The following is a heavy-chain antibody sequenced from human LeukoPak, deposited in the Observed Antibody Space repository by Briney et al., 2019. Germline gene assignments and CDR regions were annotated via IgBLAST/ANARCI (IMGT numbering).Heavy chain of an antibody. Sequence: PSETLSLTCAVYGGSFSGYYWSWIRQPPGKGLEWIGEINHSGSTKYNPSLKSRATISVDTSNNQFSLKVSSVTAADTAVYYCARRGLGCGSGSMDVWGKGTTVTISS. CDR2: INHSGST. CDR1: GGSFSGYY. V-gene: IGHV4-34*01. J-gene: IGHJ6*03. CDR3: ARRGLGCGSGSMDV. D-gene: IGHD3-10*01.